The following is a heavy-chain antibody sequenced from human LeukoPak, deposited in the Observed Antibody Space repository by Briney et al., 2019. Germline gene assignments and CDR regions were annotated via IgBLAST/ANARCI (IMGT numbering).Heavy chain of an antibody. CDR1: GFTVSSNY. D-gene: IGHD3-3*01. V-gene: IGHV3-53*01. Sequence: PGGSLRLSCAASGFTVSSNYMSWVRQAPGKGLEWVSVIYSGGSTYYADSVKGRFTISRDNAKNSLYLQMNSLRAEDTAVYYCARTHRIWSGYYNPEDAFDIWGQGTMVTVSS. J-gene: IGHJ3*02. CDR2: IYSGGST. CDR3: ARTHRIWSGYYNPEDAFDI.